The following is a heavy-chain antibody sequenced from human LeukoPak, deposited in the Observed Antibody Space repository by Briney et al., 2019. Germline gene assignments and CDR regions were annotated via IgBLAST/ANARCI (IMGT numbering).Heavy chain of an antibody. V-gene: IGHV4-59*01. J-gene: IGHJ4*02. CDR1: GFTFNSYW. Sequence: GSLRLSCAASGFTFNSYWMSWVRQPPGKGLEWIGYIYYSGSTKYNPSLKSRVTISVDTSKNQFSLKLSSVTAADTAVYYCASRKWETADFDYWGQGTLVTVSS. CDR3: ASRKWETADFDY. D-gene: IGHD1-26*01. CDR2: IYYSGST.